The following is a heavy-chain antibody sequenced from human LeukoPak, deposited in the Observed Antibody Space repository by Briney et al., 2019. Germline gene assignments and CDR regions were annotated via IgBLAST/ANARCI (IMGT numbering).Heavy chain of an antibody. CDR2: IYHSGST. J-gene: IGHJ5*02. D-gene: IGHD3-3*01. Sequence: SQTLSLTCAVSGGSISSGGHSWSWIRQPPGKGLEWIEYIYHSGSTYYNPSLKSRVTISVDRSKNQFSLKLSSVTAADTAVYYCARGSITTRRWAWFDPWGQGTLVTVSS. CDR3: ARGSITTRRWAWFDP. V-gene: IGHV4-30-2*01. CDR1: GGSISSGGHS.